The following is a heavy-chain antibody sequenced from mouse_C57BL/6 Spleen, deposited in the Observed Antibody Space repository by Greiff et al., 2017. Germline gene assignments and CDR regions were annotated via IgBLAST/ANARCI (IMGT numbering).Heavy chain of an antibody. Sequence: QVQLQQPGAELVKPGASVKVSCKASGYTFTSYWMHWVKQRPGQGLDWIGRIHPSDSDTNYNQKFKGKATLTVDKSSSTAYMQLSSLTSEDSAVYYCARAPIYYDYGGVFDYWGQGTTLTVSS. CDR3: ARAPIYYDYGGVFDY. J-gene: IGHJ2*01. CDR2: IHPSDSDT. D-gene: IGHD2-4*01. V-gene: IGHV1-74*01. CDR1: GYTFTSYW.